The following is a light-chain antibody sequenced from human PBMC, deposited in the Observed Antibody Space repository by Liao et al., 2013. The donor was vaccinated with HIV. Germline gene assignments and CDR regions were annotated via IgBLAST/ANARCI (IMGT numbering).Light chain of an antibody. Sequence: SYELTQSPSVSVAPGETARIACGGNNVGSKYVHWYQQKPGQSPVLLIYQDTKRPSGIPERFSASSSGNTATLTISRTRALDEADYYCQAWETSTTRVFGGGTRLTVL. J-gene: IGLJ3*02. CDR1: NVGSKY. V-gene: IGLV3-9*01. CDR2: QDT. CDR3: QAWETSTTRV.